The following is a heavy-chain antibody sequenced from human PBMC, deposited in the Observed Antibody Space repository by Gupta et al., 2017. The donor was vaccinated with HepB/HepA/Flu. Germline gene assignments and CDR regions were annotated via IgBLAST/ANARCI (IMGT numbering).Heavy chain of an antibody. Sequence: QITLKESGPTLVKPTQTLTLTCTFSGFSLSTSGVGVGWIRQPPGKALEWLALIYWNDDKRYSPSLKSRLTITKDTSKNQVVLTMTNMDPVDTATYYCAHTPEYQLLLTYWGQGTLVTVSS. D-gene: IGHD2-2*01. V-gene: IGHV2-5*01. CDR3: AHTPEYQLLLTY. CDR1: GFSLSTSGVG. J-gene: IGHJ4*02. CDR2: IYWNDDK.